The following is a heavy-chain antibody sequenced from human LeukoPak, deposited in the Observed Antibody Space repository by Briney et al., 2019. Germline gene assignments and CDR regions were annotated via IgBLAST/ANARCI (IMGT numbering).Heavy chain of an antibody. CDR3: VKDRCARFSCTEV. CDR2: ISDSGTDT. V-gene: IGHV3-23*01. CDR1: GFSFCAYA. D-gene: IGHD2-2*01. Sequence: GGSLRLSCVASGFSFCAYATRGGRQAPGTGLQWVSIISDSGTDTYYTVSGKGPFTISRDNSKNTLFLKMSSLRAEDTDLYPCVKDRCARFSCTEVWGQGILVTVSS. J-gene: IGHJ4*02.